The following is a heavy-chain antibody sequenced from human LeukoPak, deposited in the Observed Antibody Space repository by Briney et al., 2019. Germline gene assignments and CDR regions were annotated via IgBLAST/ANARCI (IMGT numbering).Heavy chain of an antibody. J-gene: IGHJ4*02. D-gene: IGHD5-18*01. Sequence: GGSLRLSCAASGFTFSSYAMHWVRQAPGKGLEWAAVISYDGSNKFYADSVKGRFTISRDNSKKTLLLQMNSLRAEDTAVYYCARDRSQRAYSYGPDGEWGQGTLVTVSS. CDR1: GFTFSSYA. V-gene: IGHV3-30*01. CDR2: ISYDGSNK. CDR3: ARDRSQRAYSYGPDGE.